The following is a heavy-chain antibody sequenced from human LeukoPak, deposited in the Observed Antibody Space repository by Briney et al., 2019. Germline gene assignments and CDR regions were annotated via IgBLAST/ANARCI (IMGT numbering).Heavy chain of an antibody. V-gene: IGHV3-21*01. CDR3: ASRGDGYNSYFDY. J-gene: IGHJ4*02. CDR2: ISSSSSYI. CDR1: GFTFSSYS. Sequence: PGGSLRLSCAASGFTFSSYSMNWVRQAPGKGLEWVSSISSSSSYIYYADSVKGRFTISRDNAKNSLYLQMNSLRAEDTAVYYCASRGDGYNSYFDYWGQGTLVTVSS. D-gene: IGHD5-24*01.